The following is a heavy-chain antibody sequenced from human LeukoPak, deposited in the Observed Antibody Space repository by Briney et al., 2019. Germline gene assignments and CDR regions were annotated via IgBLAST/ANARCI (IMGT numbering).Heavy chain of an antibody. Sequence: GGSLRLSCAASGFTFSSYAMSWVRQAPGKGLEWVSAISGSGGSTYYADSVKGRFTISRDNSKNTLYLQMNSLRAEDTAVYYCAKDLEATMVRGVTKDYWGQGTLVTVSS. CDR1: GFTFSSYA. V-gene: IGHV3-23*01. CDR2: ISGSGGST. J-gene: IGHJ4*02. CDR3: AKDLEATMVRGVTKDY. D-gene: IGHD3-10*01.